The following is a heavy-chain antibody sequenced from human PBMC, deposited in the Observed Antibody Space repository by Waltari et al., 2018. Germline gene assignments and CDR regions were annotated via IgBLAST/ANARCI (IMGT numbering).Heavy chain of an antibody. J-gene: IGHJ4*02. CDR3: ASGRERSYGSANYYQLDY. CDR2: ITGNDNT. Sequence: QVQLVQSGAEMKKPGASVTLSCMASGYTVFAYPIHWVRQATGQRLEWMGWITGNDNTKYSQTFQGRVTMTRDRSASTTYMDLSSLRSEDTAVYYCASGRERSYGSANYYQLDYWGQGTLVTVSS. V-gene: IGHV1-3*01. CDR1: GYTVFAYP. D-gene: IGHD3-10*01.